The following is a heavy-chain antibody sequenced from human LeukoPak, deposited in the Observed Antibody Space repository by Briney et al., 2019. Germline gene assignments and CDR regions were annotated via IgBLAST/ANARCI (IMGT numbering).Heavy chain of an antibody. Sequence: SETLSLTCTVSGGSLSSYYWSWIRQPPGKGLEWIGYIYYSGSTYYNPSLKSRVTISVDTSKNQFSLKLSSVTAADTAVYYCARETYYYDSSGYGSINWFDPWGQGTLVTVSS. D-gene: IGHD3-22*01. CDR2: IYYSGST. J-gene: IGHJ5*02. CDR1: GGSLSSYY. V-gene: IGHV4-59*12. CDR3: ARETYYYDSSGYGSINWFDP.